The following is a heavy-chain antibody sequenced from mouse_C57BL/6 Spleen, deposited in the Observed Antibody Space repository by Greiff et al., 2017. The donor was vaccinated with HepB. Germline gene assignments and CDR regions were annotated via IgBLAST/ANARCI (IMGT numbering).Heavy chain of an antibody. CDR3: AIYYDYDGYSWFAY. D-gene: IGHD2-4*01. CDR2: IYPGSGST. Sequence: QVQLKQPGAELVKPGASVKMSCKASGYTFTSYWITWVKQRPGQGLEWIGDIYPGSGSTNYNEKFKSKATLTVDTSSSTAYMQLSSLTSEDSAVYYCAIYYDYDGYSWFAYWGQGTLVTVSA. J-gene: IGHJ3*01. CDR1: GYTFTSYW. V-gene: IGHV1-55*01.